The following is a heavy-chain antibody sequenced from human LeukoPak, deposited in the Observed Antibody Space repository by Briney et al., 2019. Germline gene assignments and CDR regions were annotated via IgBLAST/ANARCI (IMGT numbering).Heavy chain of an antibody. Sequence: ASVKVSCKASGDTFTSYYMHWVRQAPGQGLEWLGIINPSGGSTSYAQKFQGRVTMTRDTSTSTVDMELSSLRSEDTAVYYCARTYYYDSSGYYEVGFGYWGQGTLVTVSS. J-gene: IGHJ4*02. CDR3: ARTYYYDSSGYYEVGFGY. CDR2: INPSGGST. D-gene: IGHD3-22*01. V-gene: IGHV1-46*01. CDR1: GDTFTSYY.